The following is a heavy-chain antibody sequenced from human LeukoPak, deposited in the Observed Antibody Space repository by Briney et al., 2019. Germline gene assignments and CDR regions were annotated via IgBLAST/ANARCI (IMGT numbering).Heavy chain of an antibody. CDR2: IIPIFGTA. D-gene: IGHD3-9*01. V-gene: IGHV1-69*05. Sequence: SVKVSCKASGGTFSSYAISWVRQAPGQGLEWMGGIIPIFGTANYAQKFQGRVTITTDESTGTAYMELSSLRSEDTAVYYCARDLRLTGYPYYYYYRDVWGEGTTVTISS. J-gene: IGHJ6*03. CDR3: ARDLRLTGYPYYYYYRDV. CDR1: GGTFSSYA.